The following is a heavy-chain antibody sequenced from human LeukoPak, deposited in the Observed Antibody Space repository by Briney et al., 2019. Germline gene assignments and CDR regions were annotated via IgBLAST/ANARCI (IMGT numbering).Heavy chain of an antibody. V-gene: IGHV3-7*01. D-gene: IGHD3-10*01. J-gene: IGHJ4*02. CDR1: GFTFSSYW. CDR2: IKQDGSEK. CDR3: ARDQGEVLLWFGELLSQYYFDY. Sequence: PGGSLRLSCAASGFTFSSYWMSWVRQAPGKGLEWVANIKQDGSEKYYVDSVKGRFTISRDNAKNSLYLQMNSLRAEDTAVYYCARDQGEVLLWFGELLSQYYFDYWGQGTLVTVSS.